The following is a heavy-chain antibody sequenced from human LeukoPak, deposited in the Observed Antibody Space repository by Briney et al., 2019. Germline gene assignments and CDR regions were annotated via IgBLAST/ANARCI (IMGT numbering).Heavy chain of an antibody. D-gene: IGHD3-3*01. CDR1: GGSISSYY. CDR3: ARDQYNFWSGTKLTYYYYMDV. CDR2: IYTSGST. J-gene: IGHJ6*03. Sequence: PSETLSLTCTVSGGSISSYYWSWIRQPAGKGLEWIGRIYTSGSTNYNPSLKSRVTMSVDTSKNQFSLKLSSVTAADTAVYYCARDQYNFWSGTKLTYYYYMDVWGKGTTVTVSS. V-gene: IGHV4-4*07.